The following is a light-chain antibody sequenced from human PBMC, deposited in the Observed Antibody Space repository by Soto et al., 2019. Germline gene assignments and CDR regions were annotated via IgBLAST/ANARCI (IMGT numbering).Light chain of an antibody. CDR3: SSYTSSSTLV. V-gene: IGLV2-14*01. CDR1: SSDDGGYNY. CDR2: EVS. Sequence: QSALTQPASVSGSPGQSITISCTGTSSDDGGYNYVSWYQQHPGKAPKLMIYEVSNRPSGVSTRFSGSKSGNTASLTISGLQAEDEADYYCSSYTSSSTLVFGTGTKLTVL. J-gene: IGLJ1*01.